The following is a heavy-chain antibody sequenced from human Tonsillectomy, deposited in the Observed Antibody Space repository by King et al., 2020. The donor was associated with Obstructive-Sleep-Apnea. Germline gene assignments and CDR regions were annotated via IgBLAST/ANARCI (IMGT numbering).Heavy chain of an antibody. CDR2: TYYTGTT. CDR1: GGSIGSNRYY. V-gene: IGHV4-39*07. J-gene: IGHJ4*02. CDR3: ARESLYYYDSSGYYYRTPDY. Sequence: QLQESGPGLVKPSETLSLTCTVSGGSIGSNRYYWGWIRQPPGKGLEWIGNTYYTGTTYYNPSLKGRVTISVDTSKNQFSLLLTSLPAADTAVYYCARESLYYYDSSGYYYRTPDYWGQGTLVTVSS. D-gene: IGHD3-22*01.